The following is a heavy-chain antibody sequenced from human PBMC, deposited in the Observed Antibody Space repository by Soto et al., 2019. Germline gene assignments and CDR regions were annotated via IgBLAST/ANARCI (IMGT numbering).Heavy chain of an antibody. CDR2: IFYSGST. D-gene: IGHD2-15*01. CDR1: GASISSGDYY. Sequence: QVQLQESGPGLVKPSQTLSLTCTVSGASISSGDYYWSWIRQPPGRGLEWIGYIFYSGSTYYNPSLESRVTISVDTSKNQFSLKLSSVIAADTAVYYCARATYCSGGRCFLHKNWLDPWGQGTLVTVSS. CDR3: ARATYCSGGRCFLHKNWLDP. V-gene: IGHV4-30-4*01. J-gene: IGHJ5*02.